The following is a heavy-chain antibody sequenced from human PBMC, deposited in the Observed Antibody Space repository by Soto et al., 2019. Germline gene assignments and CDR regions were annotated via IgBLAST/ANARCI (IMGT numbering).Heavy chain of an antibody. CDR1: GFTFSSYG. D-gene: IGHD5-12*01. CDR2: ISYDGSNK. V-gene: IGHV3-30*18. J-gene: IGHJ4*02. Sequence: QVQLVESGGGVVQPGRSLRLSCAASGFTFSSYGMHWVRQAPGKGLEWVAGISYDGSNKYYADSVKGRFTISRDNSKNTLYLQMNSLRAEDTAVYYCAKGGYSGYGDFDYWGQGTLVTVSS. CDR3: AKGGYSGYGDFDY.